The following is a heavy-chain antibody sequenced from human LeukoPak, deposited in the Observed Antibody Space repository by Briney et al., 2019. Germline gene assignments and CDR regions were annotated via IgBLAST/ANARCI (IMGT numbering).Heavy chain of an antibody. V-gene: IGHV3-23*01. CDR3: AKSWGIQLWSIDY. CDR2: ISGSGGST. CDR1: GFTFSSYA. J-gene: IGHJ4*02. Sequence: GGSLRLSCAASGFTFSSYATSWVRQAPGKGLEWVSAISGSGGSTYYADSVKGRFTISRDNSKNTLYLQMNSLRAEDTAVYYCAKSWGIQLWSIDYWGQGTLVTVSS. D-gene: IGHD5-18*01.